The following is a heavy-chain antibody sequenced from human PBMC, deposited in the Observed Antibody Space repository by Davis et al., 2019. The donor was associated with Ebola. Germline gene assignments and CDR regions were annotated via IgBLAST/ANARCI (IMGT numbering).Heavy chain of an antibody. CDR3: ARTAGEWELLYFDY. CDR1: GGSISSSSYY. J-gene: IGHJ4*02. V-gene: IGHV4-39*07. D-gene: IGHD1-26*01. CDR2: IYYSGST. Sequence: MPSETLSLTCTVSGGSISSSSYYWGWTRQPPGKGLEWIGSIYYSGSTYDNPSLKSRVTISVDTSKNQFSLKLSSVTAADTAVYSCARTAGEWELLYFDYWGQGTLVTVSS.